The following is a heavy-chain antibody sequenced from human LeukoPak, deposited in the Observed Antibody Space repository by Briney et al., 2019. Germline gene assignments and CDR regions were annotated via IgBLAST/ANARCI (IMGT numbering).Heavy chain of an antibody. V-gene: IGHV3-43*01. Sequence: GGSLRLSCAASGFTFDDYTMHWVRQAPGKGLEWVSLIRWDVGSTYYADSVKGRFTISRDNSKNSLYLQMNSLRTEDTALYYCAKEGDGYHWGQGTMVTVSS. CDR3: AKEGDGYH. J-gene: IGHJ3*01. CDR1: GFTFDDYT. CDR2: IRWDVGST. D-gene: IGHD5-24*01.